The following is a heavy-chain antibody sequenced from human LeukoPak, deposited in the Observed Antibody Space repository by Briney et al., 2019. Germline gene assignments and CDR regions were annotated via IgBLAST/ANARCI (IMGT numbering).Heavy chain of an antibody. CDR1: SGSISSGSYY. V-gene: IGHV4-61*02. J-gene: IGHJ6*03. D-gene: IGHD3-10*01. CDR3: AREGGRRGYYFMDV. CDR2: IFNSGTT. Sequence: SETLSLTCTVSSGSISSGSYYWSWIRQPAGKGLEWIGRIFNSGTTHYNPSLQSRVTLSVDTSRNQFSLKVSSVTAADTAVYYCAREGGRRGYYFMDVWGKGTTVTISS.